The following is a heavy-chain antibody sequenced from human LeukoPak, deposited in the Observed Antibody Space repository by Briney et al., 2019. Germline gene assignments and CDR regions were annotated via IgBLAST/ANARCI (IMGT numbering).Heavy chain of an antibody. CDR3: ARLYSSSSDYFDY. CDR1: GYSISSGYY. Sequence: PSETLSLTCAVSGYSISSGYYWGWIRQPPGKGLEWIGSIYHSGSTYYNPSLKSRVTISVDTSKNQFSLELSSVTAADTAVYYCARLYSSSSDYFDYWGQGTLVTVSS. V-gene: IGHV4-38-2*01. D-gene: IGHD6-6*01. CDR2: IYHSGST. J-gene: IGHJ4*02.